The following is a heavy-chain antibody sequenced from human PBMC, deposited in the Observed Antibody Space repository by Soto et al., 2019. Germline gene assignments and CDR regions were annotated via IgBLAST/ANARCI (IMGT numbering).Heavy chain of an antibody. CDR3: AKDQGYSSSWYSYYYYGMDV. D-gene: IGHD6-13*01. CDR1: GFTFSSYG. Sequence: GGSLRLSCAASGFTFSSYGMHWVRQAPGKGLEWVAVISYDGSNKYYADSAKGRFTISRDNSKNTLYLQMNSLRAEDTAVYYCAKDQGYSSSWYSYYYYGMDVWGQGTTVTVSS. J-gene: IGHJ6*02. V-gene: IGHV3-30*18. CDR2: ISYDGSNK.